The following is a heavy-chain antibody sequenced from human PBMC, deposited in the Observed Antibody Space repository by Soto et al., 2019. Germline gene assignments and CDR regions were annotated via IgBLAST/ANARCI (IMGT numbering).Heavy chain of an antibody. V-gene: IGHV3-30-3*01. D-gene: IGHD1-1*01. CDR2: ISYDGSNK. CDR3: ARRASMGTGTTWGWFDP. J-gene: IGHJ5*02. CDR1: GFTFSSYA. Sequence: QVQLVESGGGVVQPGRSLRLSCAASGFTFSSYAMHWVRQAPGKGLEWVAVISYDGSNKYYADSVKGRFTISRDNSKNTLYLQMNSLRAEDTAVYYCARRASMGTGTTWGWFDPWGQGTLVTVSS.